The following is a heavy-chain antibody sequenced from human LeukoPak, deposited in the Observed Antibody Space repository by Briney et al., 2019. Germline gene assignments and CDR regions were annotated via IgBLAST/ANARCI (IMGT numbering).Heavy chain of an antibody. Sequence: PGGSLRLSCAASGFTFSSYAMSWVRQAPGKGLEWVSTLSGSGGSTYYADSVKGRFTISRDNSKNTLYLQMNSLRAEDTALYYCAKDLIAVGDGYYFDYWGQGTLVTVSS. V-gene: IGHV3-23*01. CDR2: LSGSGGST. CDR1: GFTFSSYA. CDR3: AKDLIAVGDGYYFDY. D-gene: IGHD6-19*01. J-gene: IGHJ4*02.